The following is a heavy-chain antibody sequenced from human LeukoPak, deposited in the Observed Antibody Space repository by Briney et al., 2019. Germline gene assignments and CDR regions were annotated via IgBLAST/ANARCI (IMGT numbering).Heavy chain of an antibody. J-gene: IGHJ6*02. CDR3: ARRGYYYYGMDV. V-gene: IGHV5-10-1*01. CDR1: GXSFTSYW. CDR2: IDPSDSYT. D-gene: IGHD3-10*01. Sequence: PGESLRISFKDSGXSFTSYWISWVRQMPGKVLEWMRRIDPSDSYTNYSPSFQGHVTISVDKSISTAYLQWTSLKSSDSAMYYCARRGYYYYGMDVWGQGTTVTVSS.